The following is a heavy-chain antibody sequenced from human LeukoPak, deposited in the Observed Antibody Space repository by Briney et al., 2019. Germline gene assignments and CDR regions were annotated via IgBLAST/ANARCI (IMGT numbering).Heavy chain of an antibody. D-gene: IGHD6-6*01. CDR2: IYYSGST. J-gene: IGHJ4*02. Sequence: SETLSLTCAVYGGSFSGYYWSWIRQPPGKGLEWIGYIYYSGSTNYNPSLKSRVTISVDTSKNQFSLRLSSVTAADTAVYYCTTIEYSSSIVYWGQGTLVTVSS. CDR3: TTIEYSSSIVY. CDR1: GGSFSGYY. V-gene: IGHV4-59*12.